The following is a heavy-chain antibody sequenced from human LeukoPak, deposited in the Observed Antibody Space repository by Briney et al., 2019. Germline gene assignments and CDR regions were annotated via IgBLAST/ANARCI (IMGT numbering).Heavy chain of an antibody. D-gene: IGHD1-26*01. J-gene: IGHJ4*02. CDR3: ARGGGATTIDY. CDR1: GGSISSGGYY. Sequence: SEILSLTCTVSGGSISSGGYYWSWIRQHPGKGLEWIGYIYYSGSTYYNPSLKSRVTISVDTSKNQFSLKLSSVTAADTAVYYCARGGGATTIDYWGQGTLVTVSS. CDR2: IYYSGST. V-gene: IGHV4-31*03.